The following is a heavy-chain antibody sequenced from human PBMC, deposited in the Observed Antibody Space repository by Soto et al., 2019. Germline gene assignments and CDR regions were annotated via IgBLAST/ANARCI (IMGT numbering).Heavy chain of an antibody. V-gene: IGHV4-39*01. Sequence: QLQLQESGPGLVKPSETLSLTCTVSGGSISSSSYYWGWIRQPPGKGLEWIGSIYYSGSTYYNPSLKSRVTISVDTSKNQFSLKLSSVTAADTAVYYCARISSQVRFDPWGQGTLVTVSS. CDR1: GGSISSSSYY. CDR2: IYYSGST. CDR3: ARISSQVRFDP. J-gene: IGHJ5*02. D-gene: IGHD3-10*01.